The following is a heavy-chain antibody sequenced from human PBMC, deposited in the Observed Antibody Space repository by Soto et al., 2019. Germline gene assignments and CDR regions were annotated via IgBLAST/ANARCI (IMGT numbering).Heavy chain of an antibody. CDR3: ARMIVVVTAKSPYYYYYGMDV. CDR2: IIPIFGTA. J-gene: IGHJ6*02. V-gene: IGHV1-69*06. Sequence: VASVKVSCKASGGTFSSYAISWVRQAPGQGLEWMGGIIPIFGTANYAQKFQGRVTITADKSTSTAYMELSSLRSEDTAVYYCARMIVVVTAKSPYYYYYGMDVWGQGTTVTVSS. D-gene: IGHD2-21*02. CDR1: GGTFSSYA.